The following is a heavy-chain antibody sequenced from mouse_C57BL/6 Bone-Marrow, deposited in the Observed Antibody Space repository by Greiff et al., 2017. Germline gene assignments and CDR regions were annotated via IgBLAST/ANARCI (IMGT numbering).Heavy chain of an antibody. CDR3: ASSSYVRYFDV. Sequence: EVQLVESGGGLVKPGGSLKLSCAASGFTFSDYGMHWVRQAPEKGLEWVAYISSGSSTIYYADTVKGRFTISRDNAKNTLFLQMTSLRSEDTAMYYSASSSYVRYFDVWGTGTTVTVSS. J-gene: IGHJ1*03. CDR2: ISSGSSTI. CDR1: GFTFSDYG. D-gene: IGHD1-1*01. V-gene: IGHV5-17*01.